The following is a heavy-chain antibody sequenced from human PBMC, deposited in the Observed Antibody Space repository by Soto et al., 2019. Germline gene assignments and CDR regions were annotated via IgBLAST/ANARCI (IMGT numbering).Heavy chain of an antibody. D-gene: IGHD1-26*01. V-gene: IGHV1-69*18. CDR2: IIPSFDRT. CDR1: GDIFTNIG. Sequence: QVRLVQSGPEVKKPGSSVKVACTASGDIFTNIGVSWVRQAPGQGLEWMGNIIPSFDRTNYAPAFYGRLTLTADESTSAIYMELTSLTVEDTSIYYCARDPPSSAFSGSFFGYSDSWGQGTLVTVSS. CDR3: ARDPPSSAFSGSFFGYSDS. J-gene: IGHJ4*02.